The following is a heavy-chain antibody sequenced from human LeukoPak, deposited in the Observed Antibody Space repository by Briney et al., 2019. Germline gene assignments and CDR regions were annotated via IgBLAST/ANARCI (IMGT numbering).Heavy chain of an antibody. V-gene: IGHV1-8*01. J-gene: IGHJ4*02. CDR2: MNPNSGHT. CDR3: ARGRGYSYGQFDY. D-gene: IGHD5-18*01. Sequence: GASVKVSCKASGYTFTSYDINWVRQDTGQGLEWMGWMNPNSGHTGYAQKFQGRVTMTKNTSISTAYMELSSLRSEDTAVYYCARGRGYSYGQFDYWGQETLVTVSS. CDR1: GYTFTSYD.